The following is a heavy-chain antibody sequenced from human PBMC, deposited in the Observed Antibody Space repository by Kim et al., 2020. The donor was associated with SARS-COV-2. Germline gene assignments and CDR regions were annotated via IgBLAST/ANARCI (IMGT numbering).Heavy chain of an antibody. Sequence: NPSHRSRGTISVDTSKNQFSRKLSSVTAAYTAVYYCARLKYRIPYDAFDIWGKGTMVTVSS. CDR3: ARLKYRIPYDAFDI. V-gene: IGHV4-39*01. D-gene: IGHD6-6*01. J-gene: IGHJ3*02.